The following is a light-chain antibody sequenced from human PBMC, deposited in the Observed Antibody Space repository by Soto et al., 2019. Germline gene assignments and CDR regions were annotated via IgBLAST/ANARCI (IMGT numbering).Light chain of an antibody. CDR1: SNDVGAYTY. V-gene: IGLV2-14*03. CDR2: DVS. CDR3: SSYRSTSTLGV. J-gene: IGLJ1*01. Sequence: QSALTQPASVSRSPGQSITLSCSGTSNDVGAYTYVSWYQVHPGEPPKLVIYDVSKRRSGVSNRFSGSKSGNTASLTISGLQAEDEGDYYCSSYRSTSTLGVFGTGTKLPVL.